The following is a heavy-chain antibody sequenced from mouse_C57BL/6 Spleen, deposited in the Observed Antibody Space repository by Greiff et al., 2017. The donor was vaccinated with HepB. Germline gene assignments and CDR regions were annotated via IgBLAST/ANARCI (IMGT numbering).Heavy chain of an antibody. CDR1: GFSLSTFGMG. CDR2: IWWDDDK. D-gene: IGHD1-1*01. CDR3: ARIAHYYGSSYVYAMDY. Sequence: QVTLKVCGPGILQPSQTLSLTCSFSGFSLSTFGMGVGWIRQPSGKGLEWLAHIWWDDDKYYNPALKSRLTISKDTSKNQVFLKIANVDTADTATYYCARIAHYYGSSYVYAMDYWGQGTSVTVSS. J-gene: IGHJ4*01. V-gene: IGHV8-8*01.